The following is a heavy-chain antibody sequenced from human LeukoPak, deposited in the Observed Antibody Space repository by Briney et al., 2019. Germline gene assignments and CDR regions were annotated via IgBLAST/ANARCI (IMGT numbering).Heavy chain of an antibody. CDR2: ISWNSGNI. CDR1: GFTFDDYG. J-gene: IGHJ5*01. V-gene: IGHV3-9*01. D-gene: IGHD6-19*01. CDR3: AKVDGYNSGWYDS. Sequence: TGGSLRLSCAASGFTFDDYGMHWVRQPPGKGLEWVSGISWNSGNIGYADSVKGRFTISRDNAKNSLYLQMDILKPEDTAFYYCAKVDGYNSGWYDSWGQGTLVTVS.